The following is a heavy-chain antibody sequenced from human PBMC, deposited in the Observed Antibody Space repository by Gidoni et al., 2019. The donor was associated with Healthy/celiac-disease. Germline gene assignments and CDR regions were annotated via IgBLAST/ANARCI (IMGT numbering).Heavy chain of an antibody. CDR2: IWYDGSNK. CDR1: GFTFSSHG. Sequence: QVQLVESGGGVVPPGRSLRLSCAASGFTFSSHGMHWVRQAPGKGLGWVAVIWYDGSNKYYADSVKGRFTISRDNSKNTLYLQMNSLRAEDTAVYYCARDGGHDILTGYKNWFDPWGQGTLVTVSS. J-gene: IGHJ5*02. CDR3: ARDGGHDILTGYKNWFDP. V-gene: IGHV3-33*01. D-gene: IGHD3-9*01.